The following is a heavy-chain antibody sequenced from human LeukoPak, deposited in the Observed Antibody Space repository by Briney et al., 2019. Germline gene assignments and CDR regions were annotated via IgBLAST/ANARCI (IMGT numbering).Heavy chain of an antibody. Sequence: GGCLRLSCVGSGFIFSSRWTGWIRQAPGKGLEWVANIMGDGSGPYYVDSVKGRFTVSRDNTKNSLYLQMNSLRAEDTAVYYCATLLGDITVYDYWGQGTLVSVCS. CDR2: IMGDGSGP. CDR3: ATLLGDITVYDY. V-gene: IGHV3-7*01. CDR1: GFIFSSRW. D-gene: IGHD3-10*01. J-gene: IGHJ4*02.